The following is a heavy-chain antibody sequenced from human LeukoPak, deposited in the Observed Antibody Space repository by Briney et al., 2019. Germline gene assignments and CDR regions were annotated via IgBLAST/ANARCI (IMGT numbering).Heavy chain of an antibody. CDR3: AGHEAKGSGGYYSNFDY. CDR1: GGSMSSSSYY. CDR2: IYSSGST. D-gene: IGHD3-10*01. V-gene: IGHV4-39*01. J-gene: IGHJ4*02. Sequence: PSETLSLTCTVSGGSMSSSSYYWGWIRQPPGKGLEWIGSIYSSGSTYYNPSLKSRVTISVDTSKNQFSLKLNSVTAADTAVYYCAGHEAKGSGGYYSNFDYWGQGTLVTVSS.